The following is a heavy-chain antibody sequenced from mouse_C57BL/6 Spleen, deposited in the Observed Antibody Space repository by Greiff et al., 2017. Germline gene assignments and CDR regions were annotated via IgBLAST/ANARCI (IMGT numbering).Heavy chain of an antibody. D-gene: IGHD1-1*01. J-gene: IGHJ4*01. Sequence: QVHVKQPGAELVRPGTSVKLSCKASGYTFTSYWMHWVKQRPGQGLEWIGVIDPSDSYTNYNQKFKGKATLTVDTSSSTAYMQLSSLTSEDSAVYYCAVRYYYGSSYAMDYWGQGTSVTVSS. V-gene: IGHV1-59*01. CDR1: GYTFTSYW. CDR3: AVRYYYGSSYAMDY. CDR2: IDPSDSYT.